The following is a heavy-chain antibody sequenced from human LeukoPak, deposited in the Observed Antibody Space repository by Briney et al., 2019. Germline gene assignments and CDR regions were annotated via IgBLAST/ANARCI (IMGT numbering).Heavy chain of an antibody. CDR3: ARDLYGRDGYNLVGYDY. V-gene: IGHV1-2*02. Sequence: ASVKVSSKASGYTFTGYYMHWVRQAPGQGLEWMGWINPNSGGTNYAQKFQGRVTMTRDTSISTAYMELSRLRSDDTAVYYCARDLYGRDGYNLVGYDYWGQGTLVTVSS. D-gene: IGHD5-24*01. CDR1: GYTFTGYY. J-gene: IGHJ4*02. CDR2: INPNSGGT.